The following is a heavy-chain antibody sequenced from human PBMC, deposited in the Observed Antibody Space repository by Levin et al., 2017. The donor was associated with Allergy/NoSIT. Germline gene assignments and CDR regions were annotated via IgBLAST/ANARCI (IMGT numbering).Heavy chain of an antibody. Sequence: QTLSLTCAISGDSVSSNSAAWNWIRQSPSRGLEWLGRTYYRSKWYNDYAVSVKSRITINPDTSKNQFSLQLNSVTPEDTAVYYCARVGHLTYYYGSGSYGPYGMDVWGQGTTVTVSS. CDR3: ARVGHLTYYYGSGSYGPYGMDV. J-gene: IGHJ6*02. CDR2: TYYRSKWYN. D-gene: IGHD3-10*01. V-gene: IGHV6-1*01. CDR1: GDSVSSNSAA.